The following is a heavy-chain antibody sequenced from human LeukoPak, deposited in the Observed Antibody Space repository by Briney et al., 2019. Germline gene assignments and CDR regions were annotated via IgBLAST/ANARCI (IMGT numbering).Heavy chain of an antibody. CDR3: ARSKWLRSPFDY. CDR2: IYYSGST. CDR1: GGSISSTSFY. V-gene: IGHV4-39*01. J-gene: IGHJ4*02. D-gene: IGHD5-12*01. Sequence: PSETLSLTCTVSGGSISSTSFYWGWIRQPAEKGLEWIGSIYYSGSTYYNPSLKSRVTISVDTSKNQFSLKLSSVTAADTAVYYCARSKWLRSPFDYWGQGTLVTVSS.